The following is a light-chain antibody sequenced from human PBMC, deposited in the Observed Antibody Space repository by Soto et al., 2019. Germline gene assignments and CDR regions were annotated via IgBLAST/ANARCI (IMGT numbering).Light chain of an antibody. J-gene: IGKJ4*01. CDR3: QQYDTSPLT. CDR1: QSVSSSY. CDR2: GAA. Sequence: EIVFTQAPGTLSLSPGEGATLSCRASQSVSSSYLAWYQQKPGQAPRLLIYGAASRATGIPDRFTGSGSGTDFALTISRLEPEDFAVYFCQQYDTSPLTFGGGTKVDIK. V-gene: IGKV3-20*01.